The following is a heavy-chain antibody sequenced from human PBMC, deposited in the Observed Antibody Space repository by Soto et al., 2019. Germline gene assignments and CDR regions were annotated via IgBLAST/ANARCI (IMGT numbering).Heavy chain of an antibody. CDR1: GFTFSSYG. CDR2: IWYDGSNK. D-gene: IGHD7-27*01. Sequence: PGGSLRLSCAASGFTFSSYGMHWVSQAPGKGLEWVAVIWYDGSNKYYADSVKGRFTISRDNSKNTLYLQMNSLRAEDTAVYYCARDLNWGSAFDYWGQGTLVTVSS. V-gene: IGHV3-33*01. CDR3: ARDLNWGSAFDY. J-gene: IGHJ4*02.